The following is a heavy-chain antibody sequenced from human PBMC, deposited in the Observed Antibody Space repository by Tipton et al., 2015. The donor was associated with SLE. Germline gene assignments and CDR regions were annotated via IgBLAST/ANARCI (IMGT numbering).Heavy chain of an antibody. CDR2: VYFGSSST. CDR1: GFILRSYA. J-gene: IGHJ4*02. CDR3: VKDQSRNIVVVPAALAFDS. D-gene: IGHD2-2*01. V-gene: IGHV3-23*03. Sequence: SLRLSCAASGFILRSYAMSWVRQAPGKGLEWVSTVYFGSSSTYYVDSVKGRFTISRDNFKKTLYLQMNGLRAEDTAVYYCVKDQSRNIVVVPAALAFDSWGPGTLVTVSS.